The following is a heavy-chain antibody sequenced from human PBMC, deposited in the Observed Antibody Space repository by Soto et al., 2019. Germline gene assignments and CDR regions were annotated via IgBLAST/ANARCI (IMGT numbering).Heavy chain of an antibody. CDR1: GGSFSRYY. V-gene: IGHV4-34*01. Sequence: SETLSLTCAVYGGSFSRYYSSWLRQPPGKGPEWIGEIHYSGSTKYNPSLEGRVTISVDTSKNQFSLKLNSVSAADTAVYSSARTGGRDAWTQGAPVTVS. J-gene: IGHJ6*02. CDR2: IHYSGST. CDR3: ARTGGRDA.